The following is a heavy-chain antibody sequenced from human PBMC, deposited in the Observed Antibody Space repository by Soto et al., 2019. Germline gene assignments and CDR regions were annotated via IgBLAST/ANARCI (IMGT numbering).Heavy chain of an antibody. CDR2: INHSGST. Sequence: SETLSLTCAVYGGSFSGYYCSWVRQPPGKGLEWIGEINHSGSTNYNPSLKSRVTISVDTSKNQFSLKLSSVTAADTAVYYCARTLWIPFDYWGQGTLVTVSS. J-gene: IGHJ4*02. CDR3: ARTLWIPFDY. D-gene: IGHD5-12*01. CDR1: GGSFSGYY. V-gene: IGHV4-34*01.